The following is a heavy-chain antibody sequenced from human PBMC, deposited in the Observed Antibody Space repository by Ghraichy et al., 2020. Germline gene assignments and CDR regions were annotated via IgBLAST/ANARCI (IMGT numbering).Heavy chain of an antibody. CDR1: GYTFTGYS. CDR2: INANSGGT. Sequence: ASVKVSCKTSGYTFTGYSLHWVRQAPGRGLEWFGRINANSGGTSYAQKFQGRVTMTRDTSISTAYMDLCSLRSDDTAVYYCARGKLGGAFDSWGQGTMVTVSS. D-gene: IGHD3-10*01. CDR3: ARGKLGGAFDS. V-gene: IGHV1-2*06. J-gene: IGHJ3*02.